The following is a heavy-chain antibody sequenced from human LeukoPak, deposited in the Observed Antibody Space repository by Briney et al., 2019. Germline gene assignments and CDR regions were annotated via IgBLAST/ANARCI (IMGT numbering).Heavy chain of an antibody. D-gene: IGHD1-26*01. CDR3: ARWDSGSCSD. CDR1: GFTFSDHY. V-gene: IGHV3-72*01. Sequence: GGSLRLSCAASGFTFSDHYMDWVRQAPGKGLEWVGRTKNKANSYTTVYAASVKGRFTISRDESKNSLYLLMNSLKTEDTAVYYCARWDSGSCSDWGQGTLVTVSS. J-gene: IGHJ4*02. CDR2: TKNKANSYTT.